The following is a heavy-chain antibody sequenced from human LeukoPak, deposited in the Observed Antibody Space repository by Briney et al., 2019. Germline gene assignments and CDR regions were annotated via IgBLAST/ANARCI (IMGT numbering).Heavy chain of an antibody. CDR2: ISRHSGAST. CDR1: GFTFSSYD. J-gene: IGHJ4*02. Sequence: GSLRLSCAASGFTFSSYDMYWVRQAPGKGLECVASISRHSGASTYYAASVKGRFTISRDNSRSTLYLQMNSLRADDTAVYYCSKKGQNGDYGKPDWGQGTLVTVSS. V-gene: IGHV3-23*01. D-gene: IGHD4-17*01. CDR3: SKKGQNGDYGKPD.